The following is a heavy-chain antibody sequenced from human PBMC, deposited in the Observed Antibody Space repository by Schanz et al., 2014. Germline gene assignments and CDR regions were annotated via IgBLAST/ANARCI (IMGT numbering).Heavy chain of an antibody. CDR2: ISTTGSTI. D-gene: IGHD6-19*01. Sequence: EVHLVESGGGVVQPGRSLRLSCAASGFSFSSYSLNWVRQAPGKGLEWVSYISTTGSTIYYADSVRGRFTISRDNAKSSLYLQMNSLRVEDTAVYYCAASSGWHPSTDYWGQGTLVTVSS. CDR3: AASSGWHPSTDY. CDR1: GFSFSSYS. V-gene: IGHV3-48*01. J-gene: IGHJ4*02.